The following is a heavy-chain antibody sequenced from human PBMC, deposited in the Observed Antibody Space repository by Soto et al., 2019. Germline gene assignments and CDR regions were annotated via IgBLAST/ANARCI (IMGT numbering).Heavy chain of an antibody. CDR2: IYYSGST. Sequence: QVQLQESGPGLVKPSQTLSLTCTVSGGSITSGGYYWTWIRQHPGKGLEWIGYIYYSGSTYYNPSLESRVTISLDTSKNQFSLKLSSVTAADTAVYYCARDRVGGRWYFDLWGRGTLLTVSS. V-gene: IGHV4-31*03. CDR1: GGSITSGGYY. D-gene: IGHD1-26*01. CDR3: ARDRVGGRWYFDL. J-gene: IGHJ2*01.